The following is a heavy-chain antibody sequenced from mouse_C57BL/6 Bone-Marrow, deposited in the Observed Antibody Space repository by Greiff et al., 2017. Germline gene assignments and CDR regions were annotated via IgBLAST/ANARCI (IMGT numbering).Heavy chain of an antibody. J-gene: IGHJ3*01. CDR2: IDPEDGET. V-gene: IGHV14-2*01. Sequence: VQLKQSGAELVKPGASVKLSCTASGFNIKDYYMHWVKQGTEQGLEWIGRIDPEDGETKYAPKFQGKATITADTSSNTAYLQLSSLTSEDTAVYYCASNGYDGDWFAYWGQGTLVTVSA. CDR3: ASNGYDGDWFAY. D-gene: IGHD2-2*01. CDR1: GFNIKDYY.